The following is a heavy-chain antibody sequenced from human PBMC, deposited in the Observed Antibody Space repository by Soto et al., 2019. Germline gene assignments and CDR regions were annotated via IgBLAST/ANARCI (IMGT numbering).Heavy chain of an antibody. CDR1: GGTFSSYA. V-gene: IGHV1-69*13. CDR2: IIPIFGTA. J-gene: IGHJ6*02. CDR3: ARARTVSTTRYYYYGMDV. D-gene: IGHD4-17*01. Sequence: SVKVSCKVSGGTFSSYAISWVRQAPGQGLEWMGGIIPIFGTANYAQKFQGRVTITADESTSTAYMELSSLRSEDTAVYYCARARTVSTTRYYYYGMDVWGQGTTVTVSS.